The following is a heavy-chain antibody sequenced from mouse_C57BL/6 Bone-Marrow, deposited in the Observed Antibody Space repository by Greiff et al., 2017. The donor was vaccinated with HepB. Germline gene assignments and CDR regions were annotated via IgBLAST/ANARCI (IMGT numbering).Heavy chain of an antibody. Sequence: EVKLQESGAELVRPGASVKLSCTASGFNIKDDYMHWVKQRPEQGLEWIGWIDPENGDTEYASKFQGKATITADTSSNTAYLQLSSLTSEDTAVYYCTPAYYYAMDYWGQGTSVTVSS. J-gene: IGHJ4*01. CDR1: GFNIKDDY. CDR3: TPAYYYAMDY. CDR2: IDPENGDT. V-gene: IGHV14-4*01.